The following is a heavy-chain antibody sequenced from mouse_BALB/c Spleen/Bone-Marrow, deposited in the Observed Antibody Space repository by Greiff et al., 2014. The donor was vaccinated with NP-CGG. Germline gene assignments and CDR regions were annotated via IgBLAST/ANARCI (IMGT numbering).Heavy chain of an antibody. CDR3: ARGGNFLWYFDV. CDR1: GYKFRSHW. J-gene: IGHJ1*01. D-gene: IGHD2-1*01. CDR2: IFPGSGST. V-gene: IGHV1-9*01. Sequence: QVQLQQSGAELMKPGASVKISCKATGYKFRSHWIEWVKQRPGHGLEWIGGIFPGSGSTYYNEKFKGKATFTADTSSNTAYMQLSSLTSEDSAVDYCARGGNFLWYFDVWGAGTTVTVSS.